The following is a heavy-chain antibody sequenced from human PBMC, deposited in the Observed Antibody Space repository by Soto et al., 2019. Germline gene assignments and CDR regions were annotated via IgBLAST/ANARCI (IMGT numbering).Heavy chain of an antibody. D-gene: IGHD6-13*01. J-gene: IGHJ4*02. CDR1: GNTFNNYA. Sequence: QVQRVHSGAEVKKPGSSVKVSCKASGNTFNNYAITWVRQAPGQGLEWEGGFFPFIHTPNYAQQFQGRVTITADESTYTVHMELSSLKYEDTAVYYCARGGYSSSYRFDHWGQGTLVSVSS. CDR3: ARGGYSSSYRFDH. V-gene: IGHV1-69*01. CDR2: FFPFIHTP.